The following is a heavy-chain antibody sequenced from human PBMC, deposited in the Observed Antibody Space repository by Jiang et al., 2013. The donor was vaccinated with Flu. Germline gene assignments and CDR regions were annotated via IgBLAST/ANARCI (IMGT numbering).Heavy chain of an antibody. J-gene: IGHJ5*02. CDR2: MNPNSGNT. Sequence: QLVESGAEVKKPGASVKVSCKASGYTFTSYDINWVRQATGQGLEWMGWMNPNSGNTGYAQKFQGRVTMTRNTSISTAYMELSSLRSEDTAVYYCARGPDKPYSSSPLVGFDPWGQGTLVTVSS. CDR3: ARGPDKPYSSSPLVGFDP. V-gene: IGHV1-8*01. CDR1: GYTFTSYD. D-gene: IGHD6-13*01.